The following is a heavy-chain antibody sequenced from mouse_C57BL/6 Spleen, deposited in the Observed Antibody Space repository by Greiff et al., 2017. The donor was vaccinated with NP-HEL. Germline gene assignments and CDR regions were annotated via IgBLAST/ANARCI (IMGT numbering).Heavy chain of an antibody. J-gene: IGHJ1*03. CDR3: AKDRITAVVEGYFDV. CDR2: IWRGGST. CDR1: GFPLTSYG. V-gene: IGHV2-5*01. D-gene: IGHD1-1*01. Sequence: QVQLQQSGPGLVQPSQSLSITCTVSGFPLTSYGVHWVRQSPGTGLEWLGVIWRGGSTDYNAAFMSRLSITKDNSKSQVFFKMNSLQADETAVYYCAKDRITAVVEGYFDVWGTGTTVTVSS.